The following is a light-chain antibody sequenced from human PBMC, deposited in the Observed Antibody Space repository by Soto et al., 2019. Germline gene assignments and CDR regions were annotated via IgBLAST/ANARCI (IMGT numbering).Light chain of an antibody. CDR2: DAS. CDR1: QSINSW. V-gene: IGKV1-5*01. Sequence: DIQMTQSPSTLSASVGDRVTNTCRASQSINSWVAWFQQKPGKAPKVLIYDASTLESGVPSRFSGSGSGTEFTLTIDSLQPDDVATYYCQRYNAFSQTFGQGTKVEI. CDR3: QRYNAFSQT. J-gene: IGKJ1*01.